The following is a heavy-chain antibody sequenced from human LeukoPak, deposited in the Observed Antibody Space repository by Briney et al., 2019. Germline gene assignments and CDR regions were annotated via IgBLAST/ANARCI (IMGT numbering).Heavy chain of an antibody. CDR3: ARPAMVMVPGWFDP. V-gene: IGHV3-7*01. J-gene: IGHJ5*02. D-gene: IGHD5-18*01. Sequence: GGSLRLSCAASGFSFSTYWMSWVRQAPGKGLEWVANINQDGTEKYYVDSVEGRFTISRDNAKNSLYLQMNSLRAEDTAVYYCARPAMVMVPGWFDPWGQGTLVTVSS. CDR1: GFSFSTYW. CDR2: INQDGTEK.